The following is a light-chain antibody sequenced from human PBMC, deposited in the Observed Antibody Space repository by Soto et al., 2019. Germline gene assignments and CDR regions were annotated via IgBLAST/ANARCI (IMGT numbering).Light chain of an antibody. CDR3: SSYRSGDTFV. Sequence: QSALTQPPSVSGSPGQSVTISCTGTSSDVGSYNRVSWYQQTPGTAPKLMIYEVTNRPSGVPDRFSGSKSGNTASLTISGLRAEDEADYYCSSYRSGDTFVFGPGTKVTVL. J-gene: IGLJ1*01. V-gene: IGLV2-18*02. CDR2: EVT. CDR1: SSDVGSYNR.